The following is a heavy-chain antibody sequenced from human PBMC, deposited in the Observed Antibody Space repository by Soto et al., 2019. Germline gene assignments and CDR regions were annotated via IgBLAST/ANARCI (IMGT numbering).Heavy chain of an antibody. CDR1: GLTLSYYS. D-gene: IGHD3-10*01. V-gene: IGHV3-33*01. J-gene: IGHJ4*02. Sequence: QVQLVESGGGVIQPGRSLRLSCAESGLTLSYYSMHWVRQAPGKGLEWVSFIGYDGSEIQYADSVKGRFTISRDKSKKTLYLQMNSLRAEDTAVYHCAISPGRGFYFHFWGPGTLVTVSS. CDR3: AISPGRGFYFHF. CDR2: IGYDGSEI.